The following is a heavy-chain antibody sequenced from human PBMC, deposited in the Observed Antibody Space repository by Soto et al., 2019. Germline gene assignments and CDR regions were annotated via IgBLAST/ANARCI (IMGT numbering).Heavy chain of an antibody. Sequence: EVQLLESGGGLVQPGGSLRLSCAASGFIFSNYDMSWVRLAPGKGLEWVSVIGTSGGGTYYADSVKGRFNISRDNSKKTVYLQMSSLRAEDTALYMCVRHAKLTSVTAKVGYYYGLDIWGPGTTVTISS. D-gene: IGHD4-4*01. CDR3: VRHAKLTSVTAKVGYYYGLDI. CDR2: IGTSGGGT. J-gene: IGHJ6*02. V-gene: IGHV3-23*01. CDR1: GFIFSNYD.